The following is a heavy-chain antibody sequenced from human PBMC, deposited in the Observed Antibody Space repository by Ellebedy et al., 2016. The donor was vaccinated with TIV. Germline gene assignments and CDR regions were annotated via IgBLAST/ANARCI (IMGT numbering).Heavy chain of an antibody. V-gene: IGHV1-18*01. J-gene: IGHJ6*02. CDR1: GYTFTSYG. Sequence: AASVKVSCKASGYTFTSYGISWVRQAPGQGLEWMGWISAYNGNTNYAQKLQGRVTMTTDTSTSTAYMELRSLRSDDTAVYYCARDYTSSWRYYYYSMDVWGQGTTVTVSS. CDR2: ISAYNGNT. D-gene: IGHD6-13*01. CDR3: ARDYTSSWRYYYYSMDV.